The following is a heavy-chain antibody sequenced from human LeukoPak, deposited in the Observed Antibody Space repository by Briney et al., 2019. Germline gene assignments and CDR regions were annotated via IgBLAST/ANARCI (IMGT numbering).Heavy chain of an antibody. CDR2: INHSGIT. V-gene: IGHV4-34*01. Sequence: SETLSLTCGIPGGSLSAYYWNWIRQPPGKGLEWIGEINHSGITDHNPSLKSRVTISLDTSKNQFSLKLSSVTAADTAVYYCARGSPTGLGDHDAFDIWGQGTMVTVSS. CDR3: ARGSPTGLGDHDAFDI. J-gene: IGHJ3*02. CDR1: GGSLSAYY. D-gene: IGHD3-16*01.